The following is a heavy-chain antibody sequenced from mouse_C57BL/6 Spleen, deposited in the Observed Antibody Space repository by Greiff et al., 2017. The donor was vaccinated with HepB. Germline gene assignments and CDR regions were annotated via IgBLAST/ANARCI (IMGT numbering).Heavy chain of an antibody. J-gene: IGHJ1*03. CDR1: GYSFTGYF. D-gene: IGHD1-1*01. CDR2: INPYNGDT. CDR3: ARWVITTGSRYFDV. Sequence: VQLKQSGPELVKPGDSVKLSCKASGYSFTGYFMNWVMQSHGKSLEWIGRINPYNGDTFYNQKFKGKATLTVDKSSSTAHMELRSLTSEDSAVYYCARWVITTGSRYFDVWGTGTTVTVSS. V-gene: IGHV1-20*01.